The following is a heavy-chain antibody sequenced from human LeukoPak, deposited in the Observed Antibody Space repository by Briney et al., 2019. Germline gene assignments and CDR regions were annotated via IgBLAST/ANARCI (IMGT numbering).Heavy chain of an antibody. CDR3: AREGGGARVKTGVTGHIQTDAFDI. J-gene: IGHJ3*02. CDR1: GGTFSSYA. V-gene: IGHV1-69*06. D-gene: IGHD7-27*01. Sequence: SVKVSCKAFGGTFSSYAISWVRQAPGQGLEWMGGIIPIFGTANYAQKFQGRVTITADKSTSTAYMELSSLRSEDTAVYYCAREGGGARVKTGVTGHIQTDAFDIWGQGTMVTVSS. CDR2: IIPIFGTA.